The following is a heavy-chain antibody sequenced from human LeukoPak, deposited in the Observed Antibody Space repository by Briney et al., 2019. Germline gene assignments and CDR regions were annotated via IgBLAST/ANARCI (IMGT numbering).Heavy chain of an antibody. CDR2: IYYTGSSGSP. Sequence: SETLSLSCTVSGGSINTYYWSWIRQPPGKGLEWIGYIYYTGSSGSPNYNPSLKSRVTISVDTSKNQFSLKLSSVTAADTAVYYCARTRYSSSGYFQHWGQGTLVTVSS. D-gene: IGHD6-13*01. CDR1: GGSINTYY. J-gene: IGHJ1*01. CDR3: ARTRYSSSGYFQH. V-gene: IGHV4-59*01.